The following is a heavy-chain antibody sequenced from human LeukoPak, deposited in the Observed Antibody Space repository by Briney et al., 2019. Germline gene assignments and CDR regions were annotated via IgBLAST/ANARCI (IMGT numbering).Heavy chain of an antibody. Sequence: GGSLRLSCAASGFTFSSYWMSWVRPAPGKGLEWVANIKQDGSEKYYVYSVKGRFTISRDNAKNSLYLQMNSLRAEDTAVYYCATESSVVVPAAGFDYWGQGTLVTVSS. CDR3: ATESSVVVPAAGFDY. J-gene: IGHJ4*02. D-gene: IGHD2-2*01. CDR2: IKQDGSEK. CDR1: GFTFSSYW. V-gene: IGHV3-7*01.